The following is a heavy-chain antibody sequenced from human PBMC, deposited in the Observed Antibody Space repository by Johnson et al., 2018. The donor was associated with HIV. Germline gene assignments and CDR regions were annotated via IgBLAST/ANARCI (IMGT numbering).Heavy chain of an antibody. CDR1: GFTFSSYW. J-gene: IGHJ3*02. CDR3: ARGNKGYSSGWDAFDI. D-gene: IGHD6-19*01. Sequence: MQLVESGGGLVQPGGSLRLSCAASGFTFSSYWMHWVRQAPGKGLVWVSRINSDGSSTNYADSVKGRFTISRENAKNSLYLQMNSLRAGDTAVYYCARGNKGYSSGWDAFDIWGQGTMVTVSS. CDR2: INSDGSST. V-gene: IGHV3-74*01.